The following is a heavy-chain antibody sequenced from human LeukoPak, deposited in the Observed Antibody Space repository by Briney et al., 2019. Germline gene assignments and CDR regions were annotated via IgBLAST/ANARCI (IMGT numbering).Heavy chain of an antibody. D-gene: IGHD2-2*03. CDR2: ISGSGGST. V-gene: IGHV3-23*01. Sequence: GESLRLSCAASGFTFSSYAMSWVRQAPGKGLEWVLVISGSGGSTYCADSVKGRFTISRDNSKNTLYLQMNSLRAEDTAVYYCAKGELSGYCSSTSCYADPRCFDYWGQGTLVTVSS. J-gene: IGHJ4*02. CDR3: AKGELSGYCSSTSCYADPRCFDY. CDR1: GFTFSSYA.